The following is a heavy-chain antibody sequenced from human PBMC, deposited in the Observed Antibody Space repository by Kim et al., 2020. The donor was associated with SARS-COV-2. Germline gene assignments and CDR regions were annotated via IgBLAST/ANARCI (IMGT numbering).Heavy chain of an antibody. CDR1: GGSISSYY. CDR2: IYYSGST. V-gene: IGHV4-59*13. D-gene: IGHD3-3*01. J-gene: IGHJ4*02. CDR3: ARTNTDFWSGYYTHVDY. Sequence: SETLSLTCTVSGGSISSYYWSWIRQPPGKGLEWIGYIYYSGSTNYNPSLKSRVTISVDTSKNQFSLKLSSVTAADTAVYYCARTNTDFWSGYYTHVDYWGQGTLVTVSS.